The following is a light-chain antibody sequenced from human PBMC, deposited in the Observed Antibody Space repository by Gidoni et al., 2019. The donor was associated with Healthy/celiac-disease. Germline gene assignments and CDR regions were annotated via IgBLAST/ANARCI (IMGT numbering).Light chain of an antibody. CDR3: QSADSSGTYVV. J-gene: IGLJ2*01. Sequence: SYELTQPPSVSVSPGQTATITCSGDASPKKYAYWYQQKPGQATVLVIYKASERPSGIPERFSGSSSGTTVTLTISGVQAEDEADYYCQSADSSGTYVVFGGGTKLTVL. V-gene: IGLV3-25*03. CDR2: KAS. CDR1: ASPKKY.